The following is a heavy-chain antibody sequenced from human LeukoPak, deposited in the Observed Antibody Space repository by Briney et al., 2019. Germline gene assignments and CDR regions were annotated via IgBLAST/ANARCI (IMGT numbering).Heavy chain of an antibody. Sequence: GGSLRLSCAASGFTFSTYAMSWVRQAPGKGLELVSGMSGSGGSAYYADSVKGRFTISRDNSKNTLYLQMNSLRAEDTAVYYCAREGSDIVVVTAIPWYYGMDVWGQGTTVTVSS. CDR1: GFTFSTYA. CDR2: MSGSGGSA. CDR3: AREGSDIVVVTAIPWYYGMDV. J-gene: IGHJ6*02. V-gene: IGHV3-23*01. D-gene: IGHD2-21*02.